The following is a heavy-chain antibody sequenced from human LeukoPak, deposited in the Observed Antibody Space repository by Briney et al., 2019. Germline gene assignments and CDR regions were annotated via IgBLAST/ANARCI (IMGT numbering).Heavy chain of an antibody. D-gene: IGHD3-10*01. J-gene: IGHJ4*02. CDR1: GFIFTTAW. Sequence: PGGSLRLSCAASGFIFTTAWMTWVRQAPGKGLEWVGRIKSKADGETTDYAAPVKGRCTMSRDDSKATLYLQMNYVNTEDTAVYYCTTDLAITMIRGVIVYWGQGTLVTVSS. V-gene: IGHV3-15*05. CDR3: TTDLAITMIRGVIVY. CDR2: IKSKADGETT.